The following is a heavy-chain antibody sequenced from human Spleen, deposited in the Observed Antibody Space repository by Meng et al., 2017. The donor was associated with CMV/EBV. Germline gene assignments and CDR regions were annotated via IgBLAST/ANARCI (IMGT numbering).Heavy chain of an antibody. V-gene: IGHV1-18*01. J-gene: IGHJ4*02. Sequence: ASVKVSCKASGGTFSSYAVNWVRQAPGQGLEWMGWISAYNGNTNYAQKLQGRVTMTTDTSTSTAYMELRSLRSDDTAVYYCARAQDGDYWGQGTLVTVSS. CDR1: GGTFSSYA. CDR2: ISAYNGNT. CDR3: ARAQDGDY. D-gene: IGHD3-16*01.